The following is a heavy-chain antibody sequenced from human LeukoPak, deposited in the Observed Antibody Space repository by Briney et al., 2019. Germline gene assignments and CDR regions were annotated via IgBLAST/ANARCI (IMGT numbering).Heavy chain of an antibody. CDR1: GFTFSYD. J-gene: IGHJ4*02. CDR3: AKSGSGWYMDY. Sequence: GGSLRLSCAASGFTFSYDMSWVRQAPGKGLEWVSGITGSGRNTYYADSVKGRFTISRDNSKNTLYLQMNSLRAEDTAVYYCAKSGSGWYMDYWGQGTLVTVSS. CDR2: ITGSGRNT. D-gene: IGHD6-19*01. V-gene: IGHV3-23*01.